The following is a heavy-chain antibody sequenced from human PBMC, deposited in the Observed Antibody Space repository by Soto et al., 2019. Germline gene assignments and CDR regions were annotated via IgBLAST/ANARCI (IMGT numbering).Heavy chain of an antibody. V-gene: IGHV3-23*01. CDR2: ITGSGGST. CDR1: GFTFSNYG. CDR3: AKDASPPGIPAAGNDY. D-gene: IGHD6-13*01. J-gene: IGHJ4*02. Sequence: VGSLRLSCAASGFTFSNYGMSWVRQGPGKGLEWISVITGSGGSTYYADSVKGRFTISRDNSKNTLYLQMNSLRAEDTAVYYCAKDASPPGIPAAGNDYWGQGTLVTVSS.